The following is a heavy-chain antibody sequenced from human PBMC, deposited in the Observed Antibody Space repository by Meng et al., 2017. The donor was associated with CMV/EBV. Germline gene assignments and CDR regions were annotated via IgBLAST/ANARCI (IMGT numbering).Heavy chain of an antibody. V-gene: IGHV1-18*01. CDR3: ARGVPLGIIYSFDY. Sequence: QVQLVQSGGDVKKPEGSVKVSCKASGYTVTGYGISWVRQAPGQGLEWMGWISVYNGHTNFAQNLQGRVTMTTDTSTSTAYVELGSLRSDDTAIYYCARGVPLGIIYSFDYWGQGTLVTVSS. CDR2: ISVYNGHT. J-gene: IGHJ4*01. D-gene: IGHD2-21*01. CDR1: GYTVTGYG.